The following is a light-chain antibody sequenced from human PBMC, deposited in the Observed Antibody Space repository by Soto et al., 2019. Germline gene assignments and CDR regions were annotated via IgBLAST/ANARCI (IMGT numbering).Light chain of an antibody. CDR1: QSVFNNH. V-gene: IGKV3-20*01. CDR3: QQYGSSPTT. J-gene: IGKJ1*01. CDR2: GAS. Sequence: EIVLTQSPGTLSLSPGERATLSCRASQSVFNNHIGWYQQKPGQAPRSLIFGASFRATGIPDRFSGSGSGTDFTLTISRLEPEDFAVYYCQQYGSSPTTFGQGTKVEIK.